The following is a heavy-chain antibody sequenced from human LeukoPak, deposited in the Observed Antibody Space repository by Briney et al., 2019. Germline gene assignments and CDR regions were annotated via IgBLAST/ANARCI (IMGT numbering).Heavy chain of an antibody. Sequence: ASVKVSCKASGGTFSSYAISWVRQAPGQGLEWMGGIIPIFGTANYAQKFQGRVTITTDESTSTAYMELSSLRSEDTAVYYCASLDIVVVPGGGWFDPWGQGTLVTVSS. V-gene: IGHV1-69*05. J-gene: IGHJ5*02. CDR3: ASLDIVVVPGGGWFDP. CDR2: IIPIFGTA. D-gene: IGHD2-2*03. CDR1: GGTFSSYA.